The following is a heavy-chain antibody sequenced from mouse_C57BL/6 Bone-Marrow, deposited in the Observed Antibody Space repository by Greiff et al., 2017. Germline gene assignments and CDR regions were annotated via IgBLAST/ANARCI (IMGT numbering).Heavy chain of an antibody. CDR3: ARGGYYGYGAYAMDY. D-gene: IGHD2-2*01. Sequence: QVQLQQPGAELVMPGASVKLSCKASGYTFTSYWMHWVKQRPGQGLEWIGEIDPSDSYTNSNQKFKGKSTLTVDKSSSTAYMQLSSLTSEDSAVYYCARGGYYGYGAYAMDYWGQGTSVTVSS. V-gene: IGHV1-69*01. CDR1: GYTFTSYW. J-gene: IGHJ4*01. CDR2: IDPSDSYT.